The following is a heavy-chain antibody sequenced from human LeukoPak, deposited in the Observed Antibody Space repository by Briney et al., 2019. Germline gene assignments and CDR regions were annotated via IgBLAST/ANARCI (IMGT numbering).Heavy chain of an antibody. CDR2: IYTSGST. J-gene: IGHJ3*02. V-gene: IGHV4-4*07. D-gene: IGHD3-22*01. Sequence: PSETLSLTCTVSGGSISSYYWSWIRQPAGKGLEWIGRIYTSGSTNYNPSLKSRVTISVDKSKNQFSLKLSSVTAADTAVYYCARDRAPTYYDSSGYHDAFDIWGQGTMVTVS. CDR1: GGSISSYY. CDR3: ARDRAPTYYDSSGYHDAFDI.